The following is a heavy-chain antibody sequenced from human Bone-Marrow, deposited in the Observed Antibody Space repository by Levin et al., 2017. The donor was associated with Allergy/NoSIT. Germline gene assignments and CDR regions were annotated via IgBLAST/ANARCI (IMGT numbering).Heavy chain of an antibody. CDR3: ARAGYDFWSGYPNRDDAFDI. V-gene: IGHV3-21*01. J-gene: IGHJ3*02. CDR1: GFTFSSYS. Sequence: GESLKISCAASGFTFSSYSMNWVRQAPGKGLEWVSSISSSSSYIYYADSVKGRFTISRDNAKNSLYLQMNSLRAEDTAVYYCARAGYDFWSGYPNRDDAFDIWGQGTMVTVSS. D-gene: IGHD3-3*01. CDR2: ISSSSSYI.